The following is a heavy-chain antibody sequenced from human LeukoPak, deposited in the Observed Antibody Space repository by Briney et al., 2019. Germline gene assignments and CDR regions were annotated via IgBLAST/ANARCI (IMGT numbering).Heavy chain of an antibody. J-gene: IGHJ4*02. CDR2: INPRGGST. CDR1: GYTFTSYG. CDR3: ARPKYDYDSSGYYAF. Sequence: ASVKVSCKASGYTFTSYGISWVRQAPGQGLEWMGVINPRGGSTSSAQKFQDRVTMTSDTSTNTVYMKLSSLGSEDTAVYYCARPKYDYDSSGYYAFWGQGTLVTVSS. V-gene: IGHV1-46*01. D-gene: IGHD3-22*01.